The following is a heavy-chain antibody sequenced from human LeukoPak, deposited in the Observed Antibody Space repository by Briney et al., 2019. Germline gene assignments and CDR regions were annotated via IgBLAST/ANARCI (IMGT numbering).Heavy chain of an antibody. CDR2: ISYDGSNK. CDR1: GFTFSSYA. V-gene: IGHV3-30*09. J-gene: IGHJ6*03. CDR3: ARGGKLELRLSYYYYMDV. D-gene: IGHD1-7*01. Sequence: GRSLRLSCAASGFTFSSYAMHWVRQAPGKGLEWVAVISYDGSNKYYADSVKGRFAISRDNSKNTLYLQMNSLRAEDTAVYYCARGGKLELRLSYYYYMDVWGKGTTVTVSS.